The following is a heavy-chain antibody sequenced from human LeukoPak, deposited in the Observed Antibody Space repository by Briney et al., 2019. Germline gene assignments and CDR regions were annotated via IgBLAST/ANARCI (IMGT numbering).Heavy chain of an antibody. Sequence: PGGSLRLSCAPFGFTFSSYSMNWVRQAPGKGLEWVSSISSSSYIYYADSVKGRFTISRDNAKNSLYLQMNSLRAEDTAVYYCARAAVTTMNAFDIWGQGTMVTVSS. CDR2: ISSSSYI. D-gene: IGHD4-17*01. V-gene: IGHV3-21*01. CDR1: GFTFSSYS. J-gene: IGHJ3*02. CDR3: ARAAVTTMNAFDI.